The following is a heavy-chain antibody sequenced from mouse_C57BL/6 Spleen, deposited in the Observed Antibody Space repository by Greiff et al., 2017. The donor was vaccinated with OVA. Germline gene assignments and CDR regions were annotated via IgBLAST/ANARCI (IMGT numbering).Heavy chain of an antibody. D-gene: IGHD2-4*01. CDR2: IYPGSGNT. V-gene: IGHV1-76*01. CDR3: ARRDYDYPFAY. J-gene: IGHJ3*01. CDR1: GYTFTDYY. Sequence: QVQLQQSGAELVRPGASVKLSCKASGYTFTDYYIHWVKQRPGQGLEWIARIYPGSGNTYYNEKFKGKATLTADKSSSTAYMQRSSLTSEDSAVYFCARRDYDYPFAYWGQGTLVTVSA.